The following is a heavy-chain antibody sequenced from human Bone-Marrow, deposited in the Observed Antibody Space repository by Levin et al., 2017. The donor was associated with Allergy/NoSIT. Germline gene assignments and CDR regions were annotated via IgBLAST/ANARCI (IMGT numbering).Heavy chain of an antibody. CDR3: ARVMSAGTPGDY. V-gene: IGHV1-18*01. J-gene: IGHJ4*02. CDR1: GYTFTSYG. Sequence: GESLKISCKASGYTFTSYGISWVRQAPGQGLEWMGWISAYNGNTNYAQKLQGRVTMTTDTSTSTAYMELRSLRSDDTAVYYCARVMSAGTPGDYWGQGTLVTVSS. D-gene: IGHD6-13*01. CDR2: ISAYNGNT.